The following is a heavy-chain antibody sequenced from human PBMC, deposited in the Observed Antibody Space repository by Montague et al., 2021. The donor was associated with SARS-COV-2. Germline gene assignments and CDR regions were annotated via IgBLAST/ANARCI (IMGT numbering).Heavy chain of an antibody. CDR2: IYYSGST. D-gene: IGHD6-19*01. J-gene: IGHJ3*02. CDR1: GGSISSYN. V-gene: IGHV4-59*01. Sequence: SETLSLTCTVSGGSISSYNWSWIRQPPGKGLEWIGYIYYSGSTNXXPYLKRRVTITVDTSKNQYQLKLSSVTAADTAVYYCARGSGWMGNAFDIWGQGTMVTVSS. CDR3: ARGSGWMGNAFDI.